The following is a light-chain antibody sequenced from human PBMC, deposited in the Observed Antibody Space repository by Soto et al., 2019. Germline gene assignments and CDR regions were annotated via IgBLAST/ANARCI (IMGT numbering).Light chain of an antibody. CDR3: CSNAGSGSHV. Sequence: QSVLTQPASVSGSPGQSITISCTGTSNDVGSYDLVSWYQQHPGKAPKLMIYEVSKRPSGVSNRFSGSKSGKTASLTISGLQAEDEADYYCCSNAGSGSHVFGTGTKVTVL. V-gene: IGLV2-23*02. J-gene: IGLJ1*01. CDR1: SNDVGSYDL. CDR2: EVS.